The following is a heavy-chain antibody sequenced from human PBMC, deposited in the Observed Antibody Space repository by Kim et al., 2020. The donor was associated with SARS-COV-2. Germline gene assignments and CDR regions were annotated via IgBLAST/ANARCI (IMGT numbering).Heavy chain of an antibody. V-gene: IGHV4-59*01. J-gene: IGHJ2*01. D-gene: IGHD6-19*01. CDR3: ARDRGGGSGWYGAGYFDL. Sequence: KRRVTIAVDTSKNQFSQKLSSVTAADTAVYYCARDRGGGSGWYGAGYFDLWGRGTLVTVSS.